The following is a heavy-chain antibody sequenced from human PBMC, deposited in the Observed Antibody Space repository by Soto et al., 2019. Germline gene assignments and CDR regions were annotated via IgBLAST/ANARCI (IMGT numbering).Heavy chain of an antibody. CDR1: GGSISSGDYY. CDR2: IYYSGST. V-gene: IGHV4-30-4*01. CDR3: ARHQSDWYGYYFDY. J-gene: IGHJ4*02. D-gene: IGHD6-19*01. Sequence: SETLSLTCTVSGGSISSGDYYWSWIRQPPGKGLEWIGYIYYSGSTYYSPSLKSRVTISVDTSKNQFSLRLSSVTAADTAMYYCARHQSDWYGYYFDYWGQGTLVTVSS.